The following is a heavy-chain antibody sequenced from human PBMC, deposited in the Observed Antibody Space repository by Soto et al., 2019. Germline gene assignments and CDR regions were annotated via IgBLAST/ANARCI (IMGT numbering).Heavy chain of an antibody. CDR1: GGSISSSNW. J-gene: IGHJ6*02. D-gene: IGHD3-10*01. CDR2: IYHSGST. CDR3: ARDRPMVRGVKNYYYYYGMDV. V-gene: IGHV4-4*02. Sequence: SETLSLTCAVSGGSISSSNWWSWVRQPPGKGLEWIGEIYHSGSTNYNPSLKSRVTISVDKSKNQFSLKLSSVTAADTAVYYCARDRPMVRGVKNYYYYYGMDVWGQGTTVTVYS.